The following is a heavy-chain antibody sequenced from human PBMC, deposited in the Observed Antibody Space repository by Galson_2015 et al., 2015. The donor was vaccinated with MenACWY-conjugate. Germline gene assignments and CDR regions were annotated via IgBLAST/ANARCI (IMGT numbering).Heavy chain of an antibody. Sequence: SLRLSCAASGFTFSSYSMNWVRQAPGKGLEWVSSISSSSSYIYYADPVKGRFTISRDNAKNSLYLQMNSLRAEDTAVYYCARVLGSSGRNNYYYYYGMDVWGQGTTVTVSS. V-gene: IGHV3-21*01. D-gene: IGHD3-22*01. CDR3: ARVLGSSGRNNYYYYYGMDV. J-gene: IGHJ6*02. CDR2: ISSSSSYI. CDR1: GFTFSSYS.